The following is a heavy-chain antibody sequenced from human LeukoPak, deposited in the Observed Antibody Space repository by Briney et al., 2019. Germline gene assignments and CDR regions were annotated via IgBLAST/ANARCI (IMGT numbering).Heavy chain of an antibody. V-gene: IGHV4-34*01. CDR2: INESGNT. J-gene: IGHJ6*03. CDR3: ARESVSISTVVNPGDYYYYMDV. D-gene: IGHD4-23*01. CDR1: GGSFSGPF. Sequence: SETLSLTCAVYGGSFSGPFWSWIRQSPEKGLEWIGEINESGNTNYNPSLRSRVTISIDTSRYHFSLKLSSVTAADTAVYYCARESVSISTVVNPGDYYYYMDVWGKGTTVTVSS.